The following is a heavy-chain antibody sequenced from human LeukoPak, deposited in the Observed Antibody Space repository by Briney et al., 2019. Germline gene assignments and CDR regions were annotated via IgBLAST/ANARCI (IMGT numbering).Heavy chain of an antibody. V-gene: IGHV3-9*01. CDR1: GFTFDDYA. CDR3: AREGSFDAFDI. J-gene: IGHJ3*02. CDR2: ISWNSGSI. Sequence: PGGSLRLSCAASGFTFDDYAMHWVRQAPGKGLEWVSGISWNSGSIGYADSVKGRFTISRDNAKNSLYLQMNSLRAEDTAVYYCAREGSFDAFDIWGQGTMVTVSS.